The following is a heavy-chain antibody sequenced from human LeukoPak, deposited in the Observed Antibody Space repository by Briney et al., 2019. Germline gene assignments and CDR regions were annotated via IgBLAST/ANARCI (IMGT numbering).Heavy chain of an antibody. J-gene: IGHJ5*02. CDR2: IYYSGST. Sequence: SETLSLTCTVSGGSISSSSYYWGWIRQPPGKGLEWIGSIYYSGSTYYNPSLKSRVTISVDTSKNQFSLKLSSVTAADTAVYYCARAAAAYNWFDPWGQGTLVTVSS. D-gene: IGHD6-13*01. CDR1: GGSISSSSYY. CDR3: ARAAAAYNWFDP. V-gene: IGHV4-39*07.